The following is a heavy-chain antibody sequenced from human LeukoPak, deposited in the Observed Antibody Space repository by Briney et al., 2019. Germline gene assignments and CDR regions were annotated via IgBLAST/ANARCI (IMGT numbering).Heavy chain of an antibody. CDR2: ISVSMVNT. V-gene: IGHV1-18*01. CDR1: GYTFISYG. Sequence: ASVKVSCKASGYTFISYGISWGRQALGQGLGWMGWISVSMVNTNYAQKLQGRVTMTTDTSTSTAYMELRSLTSDDTAVYYCAREGHYYDSSGYYFLGGFDYWGQGSLVTVSS. D-gene: IGHD3-22*01. CDR3: AREGHYYDSSGYYFLGGFDY. J-gene: IGHJ4*02.